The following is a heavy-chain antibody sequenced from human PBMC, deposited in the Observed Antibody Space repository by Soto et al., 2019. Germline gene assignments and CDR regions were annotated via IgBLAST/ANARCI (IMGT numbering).Heavy chain of an antibody. V-gene: IGHV4-59*01. CDR1: GGSIGGYY. D-gene: IGHD3-10*01. CDR2: IYYSGST. Sequence: PSETLSLTCTVSGGSIGGYYGSWIRQPPGKGLEWIGYIYYSGSTNYNPSLKSRVTISVDTSKNQFSLKLSSVTAADTAVYYCASSLLWFGVIPYLDYWGQGTPVTVSS. J-gene: IGHJ4*02. CDR3: ASSLLWFGVIPYLDY.